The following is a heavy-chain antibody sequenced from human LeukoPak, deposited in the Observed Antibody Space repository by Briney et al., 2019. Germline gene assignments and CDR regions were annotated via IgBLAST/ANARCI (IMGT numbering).Heavy chain of an antibody. V-gene: IGHV3-7*03. CDR1: GFPFSSYW. CDR3: ARDSNPGDSSGYYDAFDI. Sequence: GGSLRLSCAASGFPFSSYWMTWVRQAPGKGLEWVGNIKQDGSKKSYVDSVKGRFTISRDNAKNSLYLQMNSLRAEDTAVYYCARDSNPGDSSGYYDAFDIWGQGTKVTVPS. CDR2: IKQDGSKK. J-gene: IGHJ3*02. D-gene: IGHD3-22*01.